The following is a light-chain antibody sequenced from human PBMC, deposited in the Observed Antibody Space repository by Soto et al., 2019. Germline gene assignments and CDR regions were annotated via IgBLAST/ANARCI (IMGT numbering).Light chain of an antibody. V-gene: IGLV2-8*01. Sequence: QSALAQPPSASGSPGQSVSISCTGTSRDVGGNNYVSWYQQHPGKAPKLMIYEVSKRPSGVPDRFSGSKSGNTASLTVSGLQAEDEADYYCSSFAGSNNFPYVFGTGTKVTLL. CDR2: EVS. CDR1: SRDVGGNNY. CDR3: SSFAGSNNFPYV. J-gene: IGLJ1*01.